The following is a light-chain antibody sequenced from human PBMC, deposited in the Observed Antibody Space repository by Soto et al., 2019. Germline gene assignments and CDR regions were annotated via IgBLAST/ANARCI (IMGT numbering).Light chain of an antibody. Sequence: EIVLTQSTGTLSFSPGERATLSCRASQSVSSSDLAWYQQKPGQAPRLLIYGASSRATGIPDRFSGSGSGTDFTLTISRLEPEDFAVYYCQQYGSSQTFGQGTKVDIK. V-gene: IGKV3-20*01. CDR3: QQYGSSQT. J-gene: IGKJ1*01. CDR1: QSVSSSD. CDR2: GAS.